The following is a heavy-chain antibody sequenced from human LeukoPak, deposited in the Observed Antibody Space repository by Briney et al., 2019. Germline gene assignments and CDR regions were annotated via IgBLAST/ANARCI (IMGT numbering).Heavy chain of an antibody. V-gene: IGHV4-31*03. CDR3: ARGGNRFGGFYFDY. CDR2: IHHSGSS. Sequence: PSETLSLTCTVSADSLSSGGHYWAWIRQLPGKGLESIGFIHHSGSSRHNPSLKDRVAISVDASRKQFALRLSSVTAAVTAIYYCARGGNRFGGFYFDYWGQGIQVIVSS. D-gene: IGHD3-10*01. CDR1: ADSLSSGGHY. J-gene: IGHJ4*02.